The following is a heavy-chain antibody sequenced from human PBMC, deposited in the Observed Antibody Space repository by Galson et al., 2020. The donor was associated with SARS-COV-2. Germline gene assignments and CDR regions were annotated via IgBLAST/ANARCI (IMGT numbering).Heavy chain of an antibody. J-gene: IGHJ6*02. CDR1: GDSISSGPYY. D-gene: IGHD3-3*01. CDR3: ARGNSPCATIFGLLVGTCGMDV. CDR2: VYKSGKT. Sequence: SETLSLTCTVSGDSISSGPYYRTWVRQPAGRGLEWIGRVYKSGKTDYNPSLQSQVTMSIDTSKNQFSLKLTSVTAADTAVYYCARGNSPCATIFGLLVGTCGMDVWGHGTSVTVSS. V-gene: IGHV4-61*02.